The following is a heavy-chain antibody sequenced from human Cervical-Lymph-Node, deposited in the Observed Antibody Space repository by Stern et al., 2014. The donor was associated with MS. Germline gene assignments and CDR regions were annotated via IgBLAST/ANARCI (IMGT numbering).Heavy chain of an antibody. CDR3: ATITTPNDY. Sequence: QDQLVQSGGGVVQPGRSLRLSCAASGFSFSSFAMPWVRQAPGKGLEWLSKISKDASKIDYAGSVEGRITVSRDNSKNTVFLQLNSLRPEDTAIYYCATITTPNDYWGQGTLVTVSS. D-gene: IGHD1-1*01. CDR1: GFSFSSFA. V-gene: IGHV3-30*04. CDR2: ISKDASKI. J-gene: IGHJ4*02.